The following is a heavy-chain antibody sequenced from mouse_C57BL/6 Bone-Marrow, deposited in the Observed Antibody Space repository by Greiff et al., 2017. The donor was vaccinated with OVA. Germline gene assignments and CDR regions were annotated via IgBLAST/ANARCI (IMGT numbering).Heavy chain of an antibody. J-gene: IGHJ4*01. CDR1: GYTFTSYW. CDR3: ARWGLRRGGYYYAMDY. CDR2: IDPSDSYT. D-gene: IGHD2-4*01. V-gene: IGHV1-59*01. Sequence: QVQLQQPGAELVRPGTSVKLSCKASGYTFTSYWMHWVKQRPGQGLEWIGVIDPSDSYTNYNQKFKGKATLTVDTSSSTAYMQLSSLTSEDSAVYYCARWGLRRGGYYYAMDYWGQGTSVTVSS.